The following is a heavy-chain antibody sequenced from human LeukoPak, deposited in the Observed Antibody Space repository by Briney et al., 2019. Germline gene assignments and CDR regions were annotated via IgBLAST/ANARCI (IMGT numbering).Heavy chain of an antibody. Sequence: SETLSLTCTVSDDSISDYYRGWIRQPPGKGLEWIGYFRNSGTSTYNPSLKSRVTISADTSKNQFSLKLSSVTAADTAVYYCARGGVVANWFDPWGQGILVTVSS. CDR2: FRNSGTS. V-gene: IGHV4-59*08. D-gene: IGHD3-16*01. J-gene: IGHJ5*02. CDR1: DDSISDYY. CDR3: ARGGVVANWFDP.